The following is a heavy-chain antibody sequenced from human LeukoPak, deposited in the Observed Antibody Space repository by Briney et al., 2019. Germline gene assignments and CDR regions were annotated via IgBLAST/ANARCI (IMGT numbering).Heavy chain of an antibody. D-gene: IGHD5-24*01. Sequence: PGGSLRLSCAASGFTFSSYWMHWVRQAPGKGLLWVSRIKNDGSSTNYADSVKGRFTISRDNAKNTLYLQINSQRAKDTAVYYCVRDAWMATTPLDYWGQGTLVTVS. J-gene: IGHJ4*02. V-gene: IGHV3-74*01. CDR1: GFTFSSYW. CDR3: VRDAWMATTPLDY. CDR2: IKNDGSST.